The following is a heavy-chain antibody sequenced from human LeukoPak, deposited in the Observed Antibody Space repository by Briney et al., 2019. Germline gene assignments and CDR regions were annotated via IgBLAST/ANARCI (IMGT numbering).Heavy chain of an antibody. D-gene: IGHD3-10*01. CDR1: GFTFNTYG. CDR3: AKVIGYGSGGYQNCWYYYAMDV. CDR2: IRYDGSHR. Sequence: GGSLRLSCAASGFTFNTYGMHWVRQAPGKGLEWVSFIRYDGSHRSYSDSVKGRFTISRDNSKNTLYLQMNSLRAEDTAVYYCAKVIGYGSGGYQNCWYYYAMDVWGQGTTVTVSS. J-gene: IGHJ6*02. V-gene: IGHV3-30*02.